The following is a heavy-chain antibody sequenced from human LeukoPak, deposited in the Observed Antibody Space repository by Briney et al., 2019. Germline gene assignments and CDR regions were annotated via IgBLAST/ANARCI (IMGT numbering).Heavy chain of an antibody. CDR2: IYSKTDGGTT. Sequence: GGSLRLSCAASGFTFSDAWMNWVRQAPGKGLEWVGRIYSKTDGGTTDYPTPVKGRFTVSRDDSKNTLYLQMNSLKTEDTAVYYCATDPHISLPFDYWGQGTLVAVSS. J-gene: IGHJ4*02. CDR1: GFTFSDAW. V-gene: IGHV3-15*01. CDR3: ATDPHISLPFDY.